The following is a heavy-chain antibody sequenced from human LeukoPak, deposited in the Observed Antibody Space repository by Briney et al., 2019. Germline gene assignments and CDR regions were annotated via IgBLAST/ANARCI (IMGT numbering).Heavy chain of an antibody. J-gene: IGHJ4*02. Sequence: PSETLCLSCALYGGSLCGYYWGSVRPTPGERLEWIGEINHSGSTKYTPSLKSRVTISVDTSKNQFSLKLSSVTAADTAVYYCARNDSVAGTTFDYWGQGTLVTVSS. CDR3: ARNDSVAGTTFDY. V-gene: IGHV4-34*01. CDR2: INHSGST. D-gene: IGHD6-19*01. CDR1: GGSLCGYY.